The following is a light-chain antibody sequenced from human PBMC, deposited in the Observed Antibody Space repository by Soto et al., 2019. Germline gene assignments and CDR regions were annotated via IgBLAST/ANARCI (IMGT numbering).Light chain of an antibody. CDR2: GAS. CDR1: QRVSSRY. V-gene: IGKV3-20*01. CDR3: QQYGSSTPMFT. J-gene: IGKJ2*01. Sequence: DIGGTQSPGTLYFSPGESATLSCRAIQRVSSRYLAWYHHKPGQAPRLLIYGASYRATGIPDRFSGSGSGTDFTRTISRLEPEGFAVYYCQQYGSSTPMFTFRQRTNLEIK.